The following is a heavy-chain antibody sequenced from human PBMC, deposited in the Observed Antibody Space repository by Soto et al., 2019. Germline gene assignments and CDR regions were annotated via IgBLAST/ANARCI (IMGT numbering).Heavy chain of an antibody. CDR3: ARHRIAVAGTYYYYGMDV. J-gene: IGHJ6*02. CDR2: IDPSDSYT. Sequence: GESLKISCKGSGYSFTSYWISWVRQMPGKGLEWMGRIDPSDSYTNYSPSFQGHVTISADKSISTAYLQWSSLKASDTAMYCCARHRIAVAGTYYYYGMDVWGQGTTVTVSS. D-gene: IGHD6-19*01. CDR1: GYSFTSYW. V-gene: IGHV5-10-1*01.